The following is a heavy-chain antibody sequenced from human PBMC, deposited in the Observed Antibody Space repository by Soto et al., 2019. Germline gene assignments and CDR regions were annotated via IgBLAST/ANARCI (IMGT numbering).Heavy chain of an antibody. V-gene: IGHV3-30*18. CDR2: ISYDGSNK. Sequence: GGSLRLSCAASGFTFSSYGMHWVRQAPGKGLEWVAVISYDGSNKYYADSVKGRFTISRDNSKNTLYLQMNSLRAEDTAVYYCAKDLAARIYYYYGMDVWGQGTTVTVSS. J-gene: IGHJ6*02. CDR1: GFTFSSYG. CDR3: AKDLAARIYYYYGMDV. D-gene: IGHD6-6*01.